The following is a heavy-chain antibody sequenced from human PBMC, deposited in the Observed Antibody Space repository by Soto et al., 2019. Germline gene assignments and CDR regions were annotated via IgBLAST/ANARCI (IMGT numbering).Heavy chain of an antibody. V-gene: IGHV5-51*01. Sequence: GEALKISCKGSGYSFTSYCIGWLRQMPGKGLEWMGIIYPGDSDTRYSPSFQGQVTISADKSISTAYLQWSSLKASDTAMYYCARHSRGVSWWARGLRGRDVWGRGSPV. D-gene: IGHD2-15*01. CDR2: IYPGDSDT. CDR1: GYSFTSYC. J-gene: IGHJ6*02. CDR3: ARHSRGVSWWARGLRGRDV.